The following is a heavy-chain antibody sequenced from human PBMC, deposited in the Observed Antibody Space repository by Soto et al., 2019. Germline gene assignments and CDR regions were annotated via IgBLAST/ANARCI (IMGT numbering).Heavy chain of an antibody. D-gene: IGHD2-21*02. CDR2: FYYTGST. CDR1: GGSISSNF. J-gene: IGHJ6*02. V-gene: IGHV4-59*01. CDR3: ARLQRTVTAYYYYYDMDV. Sequence: QVQLQESGPGLVKPSETLSLTCTVSGGSISSNFWSWIRQPPRKGLEWLGNFYYTGSTNYNASLKRRVTISVDTSKNQFSLKLSSVTAADTAVYYCARLQRTVTAYYYYYDMDVWGQGTTVTVSS.